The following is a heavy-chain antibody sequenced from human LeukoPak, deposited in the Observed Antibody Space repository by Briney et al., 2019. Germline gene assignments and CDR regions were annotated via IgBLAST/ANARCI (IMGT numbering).Heavy chain of an antibody. Sequence: GGSLRLSCAASGFTFSSYSMNWVRQAPGKGLEWVSSISSSSSYIYYADSVKGRFTISRDNARNSLYLQMNSLRAEDTAVYYCARDLGQYYDTSDNWFDPWGQGTLVTVSS. CDR2: ISSSSSYI. J-gene: IGHJ5*02. D-gene: IGHD3-22*01. CDR1: GFTFSSYS. V-gene: IGHV3-21*01. CDR3: ARDLGQYYDTSDNWFDP.